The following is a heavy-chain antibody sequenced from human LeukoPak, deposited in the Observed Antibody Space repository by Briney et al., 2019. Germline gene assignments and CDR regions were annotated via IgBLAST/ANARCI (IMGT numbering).Heavy chain of an antibody. Sequence: ASVKVSCKASGYTFTSYYMHWVRQAPGQGLEWMGIINPSGGSTSYAQKFQGRVTMTRDTSTSTVYMELSSLRSEDTAVYYCARDPLTTDILTPPVDYWGQGTLVTVSS. CDR2: INPSGGST. J-gene: IGHJ4*02. D-gene: IGHD3-9*01. CDR1: GYTFTSYY. CDR3: ARDPLTTDILTPPVDY. V-gene: IGHV1-46*01.